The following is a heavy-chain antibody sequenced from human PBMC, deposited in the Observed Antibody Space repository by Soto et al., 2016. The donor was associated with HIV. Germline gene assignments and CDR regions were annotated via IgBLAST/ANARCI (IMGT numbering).Heavy chain of an antibody. J-gene: IGHJ5*02. Sequence: QVHLVESGEAWSSLEGPVRLSCAASGFSFSDHYMTWVRQAPGKGLEWISYISTNSGYTNYADSVRGRFTITRDNAKNSLYLQMNSLRAEDTAVYYCAGDSSSGWSGLDLWGQGTLVTVSS. CDR2: ISTNSGYT. D-gene: IGHD6-19*01. CDR3: AGDSSSGWSGLDL. V-gene: IGHV3-11*05. CDR1: GFSFSDHY.